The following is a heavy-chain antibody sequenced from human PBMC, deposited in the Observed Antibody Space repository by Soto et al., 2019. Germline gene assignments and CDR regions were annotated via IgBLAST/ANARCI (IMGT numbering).Heavy chain of an antibody. D-gene: IGHD2-2*02. V-gene: IGHV4-59*01. CDR3: ARGYCSSTICYIWDNWFDP. Sequence: QVQLQESGPGLVKPSETLSLTCTVSGGSISSYYWSWIRQPPGKGLEWIGYIYYSGRTNYNPYLKRRVTISVDTSKNQFSLKLSSVTAADTAVYYCARGYCSSTICYIWDNWFDPWGQGTLVTVSS. CDR1: GGSISSYY. J-gene: IGHJ5*02. CDR2: IYYSGRT.